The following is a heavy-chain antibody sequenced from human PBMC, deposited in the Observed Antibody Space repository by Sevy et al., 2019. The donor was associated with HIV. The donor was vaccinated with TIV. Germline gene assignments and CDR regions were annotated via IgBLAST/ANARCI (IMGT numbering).Heavy chain of an antibody. V-gene: IGHV3-15*01. CDR1: GFSLTYAW. D-gene: IGHD2-8*02. CDR3: TTDPIILLLVTDGMDV. Sequence: GGSLRLSCAASGFSLTYAWMNWVRQAPGKGLEWVGRIKSKTDGGTIDDAASVRGRFTISRDDSKNTLYLQMNSLKTVDTAVYYCTTDPIILLLVTDGMDVWGQGTTVTVSS. J-gene: IGHJ6*02. CDR2: IKSKTDGGTI.